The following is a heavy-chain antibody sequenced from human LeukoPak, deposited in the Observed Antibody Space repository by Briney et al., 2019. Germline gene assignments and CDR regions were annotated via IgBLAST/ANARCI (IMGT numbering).Heavy chain of an antibody. CDR2: MNPNSGNT. J-gene: IGHJ6*02. V-gene: IGHV1-8*01. Sequence: ASVKVSCKASGYTFTSYDINWVRQATGQGLEWMGWMNPNSGNTGYAQKFQGRVTMTRNTSISTAYMELSSLRSEDTAVYYCARSITNYYYYYGMDVWGQGTTVTVSS. D-gene: IGHD1-1*01. CDR3: ARSITNYYYYYGMDV. CDR1: GYTFTSYD.